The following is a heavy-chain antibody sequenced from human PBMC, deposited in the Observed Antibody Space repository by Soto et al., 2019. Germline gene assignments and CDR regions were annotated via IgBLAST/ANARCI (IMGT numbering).Heavy chain of an antibody. CDR3: ARDPLIGTTVYGLDV. CDR2: INNDGSTT. D-gene: IGHD1-7*01. Sequence: EVQLVESGGGLVQPGGSLRLSCAASGFTFSTYWMHWVRQPPGKGLVWVSRINNDGSTTAYADSVKGRFTISRDNAQSTLYLQMSSLRSEDTAVYYCARDPLIGTTVYGLDVCGQGTKVSVSS. V-gene: IGHV3-74*01. J-gene: IGHJ6*02. CDR1: GFTFSTYW.